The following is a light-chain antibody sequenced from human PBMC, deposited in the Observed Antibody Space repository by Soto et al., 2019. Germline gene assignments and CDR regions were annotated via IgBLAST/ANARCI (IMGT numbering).Light chain of an antibody. Sequence: QSVLTQPPSVSGAPGERVAISCTGSSSNVGAGYDVHWYQQLPGTAPKLLIYNNNNRPSGVPDRFSGSRSGTSASLAITGLQADDEADYHCQSYDSSLGGVXFGGGTQLTVL. V-gene: IGLV1-40*01. CDR1: SSNVGAGYD. CDR2: NNN. J-gene: IGLJ3*02. CDR3: QSYDSSLGGVX.